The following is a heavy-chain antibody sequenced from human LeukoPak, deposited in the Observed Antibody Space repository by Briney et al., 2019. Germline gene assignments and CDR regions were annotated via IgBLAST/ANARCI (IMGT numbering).Heavy chain of an antibody. CDR1: GFTFSSHW. Sequence: GALILSCAASGFTFSSHWMHWVRPAPGKGLVWVSHINGDGGSTTYADSVKGRFTISRDNAKNTLYLQMNSLRAEDTAVFYWTRSLNCGFDYWGQGTLVTVSS. J-gene: IGHJ4*02. CDR3: TRSLNCGFDY. V-gene: IGHV3-74*03. CDR2: INGDGGST. D-gene: IGHD2-21*01.